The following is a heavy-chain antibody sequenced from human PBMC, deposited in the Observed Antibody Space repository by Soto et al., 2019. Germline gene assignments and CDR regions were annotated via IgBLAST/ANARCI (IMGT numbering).Heavy chain of an antibody. D-gene: IGHD6-13*01. J-gene: IGHJ3*02. Sequence: QITLKESGPTLVKPTQTLTLTCTFSGFSLSTSGVGVGWIRQPPGKALEWLALIYWDDDKRYSPSLKSRLTITKDTSKNQVVLTMTNIDPVDTATYYCAHRHSGAAADLYDAFEIWGQGTMVSVSS. V-gene: IGHV2-5*02. CDR2: IYWDDDK. CDR3: AHRHSGAAADLYDAFEI. CDR1: GFSLSTSGVG.